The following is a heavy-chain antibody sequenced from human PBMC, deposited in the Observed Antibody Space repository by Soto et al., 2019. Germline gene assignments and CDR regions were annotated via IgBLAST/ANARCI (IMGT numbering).Heavy chain of an antibody. V-gene: IGHV4-39*02. CDR3: ARDGHYSDRGDY. CDR2: INLNGRT. CDR1: GGSVGSISSGSLF. Sequence: SETLSLTCTFSGGSVGSISSGSLFWGWIRQSPGKGLEWIGIINLNGRTHNNPSLASRVTISVDTSKNQISLKLRSVTAADTAVYYCARDGHYSDRGDYWGQGTLVTVSS. J-gene: IGHJ4*02. D-gene: IGHD4-4*01.